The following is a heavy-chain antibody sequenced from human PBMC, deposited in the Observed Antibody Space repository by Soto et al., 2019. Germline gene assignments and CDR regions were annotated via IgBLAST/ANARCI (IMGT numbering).Heavy chain of an antibody. CDR2: VHYTGQT. J-gene: IGHJ4*02. D-gene: IGHD3-10*01. V-gene: IGHV4-39*01. Sequence: SETMSLTCSVSGVYIVSANHYWGWIRKPPGKGFEWIGIVHYTGQTYYNPSLKSRVTVSVDTSQNQFSLRLTSVTAADTSVYYCARLPDVMVREFYFDSWGQGTLVTVSS. CDR1: GVYIVSANHY. CDR3: ARLPDVMVREFYFDS.